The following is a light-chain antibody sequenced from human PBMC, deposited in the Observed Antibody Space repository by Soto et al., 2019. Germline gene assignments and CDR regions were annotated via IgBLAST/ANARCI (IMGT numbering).Light chain of an antibody. CDR3: QKRSNWPSIT. J-gene: IGKJ5*01. V-gene: IGKV3-15*01. CDR2: DAS. CDR1: QSVSSR. Sequence: EIVMTQSIATLSVSPGERVTLSCGASQSVSSRLAWYQQKPGQAPRLLIYDASTRATGIPARFSGSGSGTEFTLTISSLEAEDSAVYYCQKRSNWPSITFGQGTRLEIK.